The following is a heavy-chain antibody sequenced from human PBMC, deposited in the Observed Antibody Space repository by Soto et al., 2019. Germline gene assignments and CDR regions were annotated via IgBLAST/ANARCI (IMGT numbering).Heavy chain of an antibody. CDR2: ISGSGGST. J-gene: IGHJ4*02. CDR1: GFTFSSYA. CDR3: AKGRWFGELFGY. V-gene: IGHV3-23*01. Sequence: EVQLLESGRGLVQPGGSLRLSCAASGFTFSSYAMSWVRQAPGKGLEWVSAISGSGGSTYYADSVKGRFTISRDNSKNTLYLQMNSLRAEDTAVYYCAKGRWFGELFGYWGQGTLVTVSS. D-gene: IGHD3-10*01.